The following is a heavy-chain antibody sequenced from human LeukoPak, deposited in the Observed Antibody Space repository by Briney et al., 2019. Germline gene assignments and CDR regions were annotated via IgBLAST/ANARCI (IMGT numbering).Heavy chain of an antibody. CDR3: ARAGFDRGYDRYYYYGMDV. Sequence: SETPSLTCTVSGGSISSSSYYWSWIRQPPGKGLEWIGYIYYSGSTNYNPSLKSRVTISVDTSKNQFSLKLSSVTAADTAAYYCARAGFDRGYDRYYYYGMDVWGQGTTVTVSS. V-gene: IGHV4-61*01. CDR1: GGSISSSSYY. J-gene: IGHJ6*02. CDR2: IYYSGST. D-gene: IGHD5-12*01.